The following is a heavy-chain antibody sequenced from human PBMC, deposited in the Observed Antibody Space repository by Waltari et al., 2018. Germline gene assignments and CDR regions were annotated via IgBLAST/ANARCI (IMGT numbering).Heavy chain of an antibody. J-gene: IGHJ5*02. Sequence: EVQLVQSGAEVKKPGESLKISCKGSGYSFTSYWIGWVRQMPGKGLAWVGDSYPGDSDTRYRPSFQGQGTISADKSISTAYPQGSSLKASDTAMDYCARTPIPGQLGWFDPWGQGTLVTVSS. D-gene: IGHD6-6*01. V-gene: IGHV5-51*01. CDR2: SYPGDSDT. CDR1: GYSFTSYW. CDR3: ARTPIPGQLGWFDP.